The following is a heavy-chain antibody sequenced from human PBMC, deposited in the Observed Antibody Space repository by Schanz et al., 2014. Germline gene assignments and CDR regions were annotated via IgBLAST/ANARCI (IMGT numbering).Heavy chain of an antibody. CDR3: ARDRPSGYALDF. J-gene: IGHJ4*02. CDR1: GFTFSTYW. Sequence: VQLVESGGGLVQPGGSLRLSCAASGFTFSTYWMSWVRQAPGKGLEWVALISYDGSNKHYADSVKGRFTISRDNSKKTLYVQMNSLRAEDTAVYYCARDRPSGYALDFWGQGTLVTVSS. V-gene: IGHV3-30*03. CDR2: ISYDGSNK. D-gene: IGHD5-12*01.